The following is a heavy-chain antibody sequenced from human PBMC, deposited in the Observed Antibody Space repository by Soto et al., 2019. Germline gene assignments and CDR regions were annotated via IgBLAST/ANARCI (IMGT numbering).Heavy chain of an antibody. CDR2: IYHSGST. Sequence: SETLSLTCAVSGGSISSGGYSWSWIRQPPGKGLEWIGYIYHSGSTYYNPSLKSRVTISVDRSKNQFSLKLSSVTAADTAVYYYGRVHDYWGQGTLVTGSS. V-gene: IGHV4-30-2*01. CDR1: GGSISSGGYS. CDR3: GRVHDY. J-gene: IGHJ4*02.